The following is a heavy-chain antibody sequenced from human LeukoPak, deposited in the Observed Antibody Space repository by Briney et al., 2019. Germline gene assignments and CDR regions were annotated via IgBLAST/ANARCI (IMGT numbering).Heavy chain of an antibody. D-gene: IGHD3-9*01. CDR1: GFTVSSNY. Sequence: PGGSLRLSCAASGFTVSSNYMSWVRQGPGKGLEWVSVNYSGGSTYYADSVKGRFTISRDNSKNTLYLQMNSLRAEDTAVYYCAKETGYDILTGPYWGQGTLVTVSS. J-gene: IGHJ4*02. CDR3: AKETGYDILTGPY. CDR2: NYSGGST. V-gene: IGHV3-66*01.